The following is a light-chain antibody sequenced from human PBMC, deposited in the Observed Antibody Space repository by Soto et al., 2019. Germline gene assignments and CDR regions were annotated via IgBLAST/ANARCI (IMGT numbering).Light chain of an antibody. J-gene: IGKJ2*01. CDR1: QTAYKN. V-gene: IGKV3-15*01. CDR2: AAS. CDR3: QEYNRWPPEFI. Sequence: ELEMTQSPASLSASPGETVTLSCRATQTAYKNSAWYQQKPGQPPRLLIFAASTRAPGLPARFSGSGSGTEFTLTISSLQSEDSAIYYCQEYNRWPPEFIFGPGTRLEIK.